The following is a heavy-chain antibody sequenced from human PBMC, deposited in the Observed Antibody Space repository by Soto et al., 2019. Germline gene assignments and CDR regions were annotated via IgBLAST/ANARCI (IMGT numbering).Heavy chain of an antibody. J-gene: IGHJ5*02. D-gene: IGHD2-21*01. Sequence: QLQLQESGSGLVKPSQTLSLTCAVSGGSIDSGGYSWNWIRQPPGKGLEWIGYIYHTGAAHYNASLEGRVSLSVDMSKNQFSLQMTSVTAADTAVYYCVRASYILPFDPGGQGIFVTVSS. V-gene: IGHV4-30-2*01. CDR1: GGSIDSGGYS. CDR2: IYHTGAA. CDR3: VRASYILPFDP.